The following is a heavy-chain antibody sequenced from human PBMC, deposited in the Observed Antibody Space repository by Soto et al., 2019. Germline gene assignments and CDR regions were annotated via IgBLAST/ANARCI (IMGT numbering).Heavy chain of an antibody. CDR3: AKVFEYGDYEALDY. D-gene: IGHD4-17*01. CDR1: GFTFSSYG. V-gene: IGHV3-30*18. Sequence: QVQLVESGGGVVQPGRSLRLSCAASGFTFSSYGMHWVRQAPGKGLEWVAVISYDGSNKYYADSVKGRFTISRDNSKNTLYLQMNSLRAEDTAVYYCAKVFEYGDYEALDYWGQGTLVTVSS. J-gene: IGHJ4*02. CDR2: ISYDGSNK.